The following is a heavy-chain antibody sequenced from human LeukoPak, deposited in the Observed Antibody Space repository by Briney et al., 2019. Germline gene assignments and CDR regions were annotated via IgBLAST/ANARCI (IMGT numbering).Heavy chain of an antibody. D-gene: IGHD4-11*01. CDR2: IYYSGST. CDR3: ARLYSNTREYYYYYYMDV. Sequence: SETLSLTCNVSGASISSYYWSWIRQPPGKGLEWIGYIYYSGSTNYNPSLQSRVTISVDTSKNQFSLKLSSVTAADTAVYYCARLYSNTREYYYYYYMDVWVKGTTVTVSS. CDR1: GASISSYY. J-gene: IGHJ6*03. V-gene: IGHV4-59*08.